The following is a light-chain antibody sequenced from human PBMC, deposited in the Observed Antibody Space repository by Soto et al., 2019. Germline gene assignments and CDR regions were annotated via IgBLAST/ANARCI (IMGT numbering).Light chain of an antibody. CDR1: QSITSN. CDR3: HQYHSWPLT. J-gene: IGKJ4*01. CDR2: GAS. V-gene: IGKV3-15*01. Sequence: EIVMTQSPATLSVSPGERATLSCRASQSITSNLAWYQQKPGQAPRLLIYGASTRATSIPARFSGSGSGTEFTLTISSLQSEDFAVYYCHQYHSWPLTFGGGTKVEIK.